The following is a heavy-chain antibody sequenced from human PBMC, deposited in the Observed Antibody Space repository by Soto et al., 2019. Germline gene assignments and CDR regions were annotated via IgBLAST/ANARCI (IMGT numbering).Heavy chain of an antibody. CDR3: ARGQGYCSSTSCYTQGGYYGMDV. CDR2: ISSSSSYI. Sequence: PGGSLRLSCAASGFTFSSYSMNWVRQAPGKGLEWVSSISSSSSYIYYADSVKGRFTVSRDNAKNSLYLRMNSLRAEDTAVYYCARGQGYCSSTSCYTQGGYYGMDVWGQGTTVTVSS. D-gene: IGHD2-2*02. V-gene: IGHV3-21*01. J-gene: IGHJ6*02. CDR1: GFTFSSYS.